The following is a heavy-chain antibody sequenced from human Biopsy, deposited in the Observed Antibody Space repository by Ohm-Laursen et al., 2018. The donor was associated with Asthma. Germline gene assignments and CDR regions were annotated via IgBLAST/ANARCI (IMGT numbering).Heavy chain of an antibody. V-gene: IGHV3-23*01. CDR3: ARDVMEWYLPAFDF. Sequence: SLRLSCAASGFTFSNYAMSWVRQAPGKGLEWVSSITGSGGFTYYADSVNGRFTVSRDDPKNTLYLQMNSLRPDDTAVYYCARDVMEWYLPAFDFWGQGTLVTVSS. CDR1: GFTFSNYA. D-gene: IGHD3-3*01. CDR2: ITGSGGFT. J-gene: IGHJ4*02.